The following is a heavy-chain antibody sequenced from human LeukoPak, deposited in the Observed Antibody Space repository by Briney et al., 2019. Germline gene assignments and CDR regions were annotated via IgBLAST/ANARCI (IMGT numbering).Heavy chain of an antibody. V-gene: IGHV3-21*01. J-gene: IGHJ4*02. D-gene: IGHD2-15*01. CDR3: ARQRDQAATLDY. Sequence: GGSLRLSCAASGLTVSRNYMNWVRQAPGKGLEWVSSISSGSSYIYYADSVKGRFTISRDNAKNSLYLQMNSLRAEDTSVYYCARQRDQAATLDYWGQGTLVTVSS. CDR2: ISSGSSYI. CDR1: GLTVSRNY.